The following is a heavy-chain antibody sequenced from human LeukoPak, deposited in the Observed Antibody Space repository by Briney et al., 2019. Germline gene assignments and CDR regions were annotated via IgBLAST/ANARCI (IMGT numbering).Heavy chain of an antibody. V-gene: IGHV3-7*01. CDR1: GFTFSSYW. J-gene: IGHJ4*02. CDR3: ATDSSGWYVAALAPAPCDY. Sequence: PGGSLRLSCAASGFTFSSYWMSWVRQAPGKGLEWVANIKQDGSEKYYVDSVKGRFTISRDNAKNSLYLQMNSLRAEDTAVYYCATDSSGWYVAALAPAPCDYWGQGTLVTVSS. D-gene: IGHD6-19*01. CDR2: IKQDGSEK.